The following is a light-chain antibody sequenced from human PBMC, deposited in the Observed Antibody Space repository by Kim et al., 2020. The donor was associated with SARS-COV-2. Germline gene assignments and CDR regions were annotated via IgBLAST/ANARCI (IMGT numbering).Light chain of an antibody. CDR3: QVWDSNTWV. J-gene: IGLJ3*02. Sequence: SYELTQPLSASVALGQTATITCGASNIGSKIVHWYQQTPGQAPVMVIDRDTNRPSGIPERFSGSTSGNTATLTISRAQAGDEADYYCQVWDSNTWVFGGGTQLTVL. CDR2: RDT. CDR1: NIGSKI. V-gene: IGLV3-9*01.